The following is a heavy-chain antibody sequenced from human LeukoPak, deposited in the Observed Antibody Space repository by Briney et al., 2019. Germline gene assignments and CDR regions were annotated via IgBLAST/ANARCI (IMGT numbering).Heavy chain of an antibody. CDR3: ARGQLRLSN. D-gene: IGHD2-2*01. CDR1: GFTVSSNY. CDR2: INHSGGT. V-gene: IGHV4-34*01. J-gene: IGHJ4*02. Sequence: GSLRLSCAASGFTVSSNYMSWVRQPPGKGLEWIGEINHSGGTDYNPSLKSRVTISVDTSKNQFSLKLNSVTAADTAVYYCARGQLRLSNWGQGSLVIVSS.